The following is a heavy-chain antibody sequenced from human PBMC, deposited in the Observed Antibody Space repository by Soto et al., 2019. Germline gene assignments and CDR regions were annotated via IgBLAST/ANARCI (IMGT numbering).Heavy chain of an antibody. CDR2: IKSKTDGGTT. J-gene: IGHJ3*02. D-gene: IGHD3-3*01. CDR1: GFTFSNAW. V-gene: IGHV3-15*07. Sequence: GGSLRLSCAASGFTFSNAWMNWVRQAPGKGLEWVGRIKSKTDGGTTDYAAPVKGRFTISRDDSKNTLYLQMNSLKTEDTAVXYCTTDTSPDFWSGYDAFDIWGQGTMVTVSS. CDR3: TTDTSPDFWSGYDAFDI.